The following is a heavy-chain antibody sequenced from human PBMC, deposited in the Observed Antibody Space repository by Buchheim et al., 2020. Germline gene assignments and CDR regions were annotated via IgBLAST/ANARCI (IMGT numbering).Heavy chain of an antibody. V-gene: IGHV1-3*01. Sequence: VKKPGASVKVSCKASGYTFTGYAVHWVRQAPGQRLEWMGWINAGNGNTKYSQKFQGRVTITRDTSASTAYMELSSLRSEDTAVYYCARDRYYYDSSYYYYGMDVWGQGTT. D-gene: IGHD3-22*01. CDR2: INAGNGNT. J-gene: IGHJ6*02. CDR3: ARDRYYYDSSYYYYGMDV. CDR1: GYTFTGYA.